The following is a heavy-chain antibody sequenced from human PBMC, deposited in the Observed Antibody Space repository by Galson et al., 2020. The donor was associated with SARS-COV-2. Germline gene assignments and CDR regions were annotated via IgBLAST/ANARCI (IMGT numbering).Heavy chain of an antibody. CDR1: VGTFSSYT. V-gene: IGHV1-69*04. CDR3: ARDHPVTTAPSGYYYGMDV. D-gene: IGHD4-4*01. Sequence: PVKVSCKASVGTFSSYTISLVRQAPGQGLEWMGRIIPLLSIANYAQKFQGRVTITADKSTSTAYMELSSLRSEDTAVYYCARDHPVTTAPSGYYYGMDVWGQGTTVTVSS. CDR2: IIPLLSIA. J-gene: IGHJ6*02.